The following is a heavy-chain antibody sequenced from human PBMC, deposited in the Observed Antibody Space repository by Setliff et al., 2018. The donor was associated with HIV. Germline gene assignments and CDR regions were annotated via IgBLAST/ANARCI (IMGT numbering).Heavy chain of an antibody. Sequence: PGGSLRLSCEASGFRVTDTYMAWVRQAPGKGLEWVTLIYKAGKTYYADFVKGRFTIARDDTKNTVSLQMTNLEPGDTAMCYCAEGGYGGAYYVAGYWGQGTKVTVSS. D-gene: IGHD5-18*01. CDR1: GFRVTDTY. J-gene: IGHJ4*02. CDR3: AEGGYGGAYYVAGY. CDR2: IYKAGKT. V-gene: IGHV3-53*01.